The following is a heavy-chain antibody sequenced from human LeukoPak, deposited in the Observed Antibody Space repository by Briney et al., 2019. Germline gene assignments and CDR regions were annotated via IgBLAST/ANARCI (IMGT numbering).Heavy chain of an antibody. D-gene: IGHD2-2*01. Sequence: GASVKVSCKASGYTFTSYAMHWVRRAPGQRLEWMGWINAGNGNTKYSQKFQGRVTITRDTSASTAYMELSSLRSEDTAVYYCARGYCSSTSCYPSWFDPWGQGTLVTVSS. CDR3: ARGYCSSTSCYPSWFDP. CDR2: INAGNGNT. CDR1: GYTFTSYA. V-gene: IGHV1-3*01. J-gene: IGHJ5*02.